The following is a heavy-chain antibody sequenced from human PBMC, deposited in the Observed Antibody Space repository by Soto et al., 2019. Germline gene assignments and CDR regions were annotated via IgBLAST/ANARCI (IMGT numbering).Heavy chain of an antibody. CDR3: ASRGYDFWSGLDP. V-gene: IGHV1-3*04. CDR1: GYTSTAYG. J-gene: IGHJ5*02. Sequence: ASVKVSCKASGYTSTAYGIHWVRQAPGQRLEWMGWINTGNGHTKYSQKFQGRVTITRDTSARTAYMELNSLRSEDTAVYYCASRGYDFWSGLDPWGQRTLVTVSS. D-gene: IGHD3-3*01. CDR2: INTGNGHT.